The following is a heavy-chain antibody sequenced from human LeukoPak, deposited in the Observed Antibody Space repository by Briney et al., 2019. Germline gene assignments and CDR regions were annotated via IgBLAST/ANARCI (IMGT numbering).Heavy chain of an antibody. CDR1: GGSISRYY. J-gene: IGHJ3*02. CDR2: IYYSGST. CDR3: ARVDTAMVDAFDI. D-gene: IGHD5-18*01. Sequence: SETLSVTCTVSGGSISRYYWSGIRQPPGKGLEWIGYIYYSGSTNYNPSLKSRVTISVDTSKTQFSLKLSSVPAADTAVYYCARVDTAMVDAFDIWGQGTMVTVSS. V-gene: IGHV4-59*01.